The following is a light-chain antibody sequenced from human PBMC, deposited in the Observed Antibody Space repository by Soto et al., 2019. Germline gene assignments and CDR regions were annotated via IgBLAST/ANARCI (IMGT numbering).Light chain of an antibody. J-gene: IGKJ4*01. CDR3: QQLNSYPLT. V-gene: IGKV1-9*01. CDR1: QGISSY. Sequence: DIQLTQSPSFLSASVGDRVTITCRASQGISSYLAWYQQKPGKAPKLLIYAASTLQSGVPSRFSGSGSETEFTLTISSLQPEDVAAYYCQQLNSYPLTFGGGTKVEIK. CDR2: AAS.